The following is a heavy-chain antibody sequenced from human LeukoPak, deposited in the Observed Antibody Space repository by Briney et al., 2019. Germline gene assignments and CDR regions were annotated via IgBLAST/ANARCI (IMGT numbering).Heavy chain of an antibody. J-gene: IGHJ4*02. CDR2: ISSSSSYI. V-gene: IGHV3-21*01. Sequence: GGSLRLSCAASGFTFSSYSMNWVRQAPGKGLEWVSSISSSSSYIYYADSVKGRFTISRDNAKNPLYLQMNSLRAEDTAVYYCARGGGDRADYWGQGTLVTVSS. CDR1: GFTFSSYS. D-gene: IGHD3-10*01. CDR3: ARGGGDRADY.